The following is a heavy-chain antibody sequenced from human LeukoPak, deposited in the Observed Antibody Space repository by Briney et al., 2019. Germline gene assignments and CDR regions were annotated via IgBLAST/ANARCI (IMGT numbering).Heavy chain of an antibody. CDR2: ISGSGGST. CDR1: GFTFSSYA. J-gene: IGHJ4*02. Sequence: GGSLRLSCAASGFTFSSYAMSWVRQAPGKGLEWVSAISGSGGSTYYADSVKGRFTISRDNSKNTLYLQMNSLRAEDTAVYYCAKVYYDYVWGSYGCNYFDYWGQGTLVTVSS. D-gene: IGHD3-16*01. V-gene: IGHV3-23*01. CDR3: AKVYYDYVWGSYGCNYFDY.